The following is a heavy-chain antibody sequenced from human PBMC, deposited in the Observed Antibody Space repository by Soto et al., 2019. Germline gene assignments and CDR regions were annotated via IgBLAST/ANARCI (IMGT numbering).Heavy chain of an antibody. CDR2: IYYSGST. CDR3: ARDRYYGSGSHFDH. V-gene: IGHV4-59*01. CDR1: GGSISSYY. J-gene: IGHJ4*01. D-gene: IGHD3-10*01. Sequence: SETLSLTCTVSGGSISSYYWSWIRQPPGKGLEWIGYIYYSGSTNYNPSLKSRVTISVDTSKNQFSLKLSSVTAADTAVYYCARDRYYGSGSHFDHWGHGVLVTVSS.